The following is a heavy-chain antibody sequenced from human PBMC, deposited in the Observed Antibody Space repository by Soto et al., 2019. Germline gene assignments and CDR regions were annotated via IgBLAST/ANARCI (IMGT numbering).Heavy chain of an antibody. CDR3: AKDIDILSSYPDK. Sequence: GSLRLSCAASGFRFDDYTMHWVRQAPEKGLEWVSLIGWDGGRTEYADSVKGRFTISRDNSKNSLYLQMNSVRTEDTALYYCAKDIDILSSYPDKWGQGTLVTVSS. J-gene: IGHJ4*02. CDR1: GFRFDDYT. D-gene: IGHD3-9*01. CDR2: IGWDGGRT. V-gene: IGHV3-43*01.